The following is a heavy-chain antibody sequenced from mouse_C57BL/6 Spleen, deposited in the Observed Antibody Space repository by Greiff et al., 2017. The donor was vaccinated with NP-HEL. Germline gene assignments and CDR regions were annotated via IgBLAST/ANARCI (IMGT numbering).Heavy chain of an antibody. CDR3: ARGGSHGLYAMDY. J-gene: IGHJ4*01. D-gene: IGHD1-1*02. Sequence: VKLVESGPELVKPGASVKISCKASGYAFSSSWMNWVKQRPGKGLEWIGRIYPGDGDTNYNGKFKGKATLTADKSSSTAYMQLSRLTSEDSAVYFCARGGSHGLYAMDYWGQGTSFTVSS. CDR1: GYAFSSSW. V-gene: IGHV1-82*01. CDR2: IYPGDGDT.